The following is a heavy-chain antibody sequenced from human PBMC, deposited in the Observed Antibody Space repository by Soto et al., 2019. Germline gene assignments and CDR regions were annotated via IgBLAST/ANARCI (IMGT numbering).Heavy chain of an antibody. J-gene: IGHJ3*02. CDR2: IVPIFGTA. Sequence: GASVKVSCKASGGTFSSYAIYWVRQAPGQGLEWLGGIVPIFGTANYAQNFQGRVTITADKSTSTAYMELSSLRSADTAVYYCARGVLPSAALEYDASHIWGQGTLVTVSS. CDR1: GGTFSSYA. CDR3: ARGVLPSAALEYDASHI. V-gene: IGHV1-69*06. D-gene: IGHD2-2*01.